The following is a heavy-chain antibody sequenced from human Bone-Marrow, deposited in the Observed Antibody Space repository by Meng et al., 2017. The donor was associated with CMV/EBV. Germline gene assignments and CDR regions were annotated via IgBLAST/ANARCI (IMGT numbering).Heavy chain of an antibody. V-gene: IGHV3-21*01. J-gene: IGHJ4*02. D-gene: IGHD2-2*01. CDR1: GFTFSSYS. CDR2: ISSSSSNI. Sequence: GGSLRLSCAASGFTFSSYSMNWVRQAPGKVLEWVSYISSSSSNIYYADSVKGRFTISRDNAKNSLYLQMNSLRAEDTAVYYCAREAVLGCSSSSCPGGWGQGTLVTVSS. CDR3: AREAVLGCSSSSCPGG.